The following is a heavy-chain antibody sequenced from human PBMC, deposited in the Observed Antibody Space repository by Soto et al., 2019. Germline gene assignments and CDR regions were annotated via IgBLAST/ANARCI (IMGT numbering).Heavy chain of an antibody. Sequence: PSETLSLTCTVSGGSVSSGSYYWSWIRQPPGKGLEWIGYIYYSGSTNYNPSLKSRVTISVDTSKNQFSLKLSSVTAADTAVYYCERARRGVFDYWGQGTLVTVSS. CDR2: IYYSGST. D-gene: IGHD1-26*01. CDR1: GGSVSSGSYY. J-gene: IGHJ4*02. CDR3: ERARRGVFDY. V-gene: IGHV4-61*01.